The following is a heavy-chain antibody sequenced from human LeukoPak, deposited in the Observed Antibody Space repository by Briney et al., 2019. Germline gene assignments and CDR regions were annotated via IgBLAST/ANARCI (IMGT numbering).Heavy chain of an antibody. V-gene: IGHV1-18*01. CDR2: VSAYNGNT. J-gene: IGHJ4*02. CDR3: ARDDYYDSSGYPKFDY. CDR1: GYTFTSYG. D-gene: IGHD3-22*01. Sequence: ASVTVSCKASGYTFTSYGISWVRQAPGQGLEWMGWVSAYNGNTNYAQKLQGRVTMTTDTSTSTAYMELRSLRSDDTAVYYCARDDYYDSSGYPKFDYWGQGTLVTVSS.